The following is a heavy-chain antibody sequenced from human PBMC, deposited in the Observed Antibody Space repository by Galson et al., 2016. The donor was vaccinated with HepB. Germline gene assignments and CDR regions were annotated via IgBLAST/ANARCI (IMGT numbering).Heavy chain of an antibody. V-gene: IGHV5-51*01. CDR2: IYPGDSDA. CDR3: ARVVTMTGTPFDA. CDR1: GSSSTTYW. D-gene: IGHD3-9*01. Sequence: QSGAEVKKPGESLRITCTGSGSSSTTYWIGWVRQMPGKGLEWVGLIYPGDSDAKYSPSFEGQVTMSADMSTNTAYLQWSSLKASDAAIYYCARVVTMTGTPFDAWGQGTWVTVAS. J-gene: IGHJ4*02.